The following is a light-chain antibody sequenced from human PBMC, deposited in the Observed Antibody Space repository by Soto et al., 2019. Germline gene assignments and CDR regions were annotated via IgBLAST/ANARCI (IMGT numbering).Light chain of an antibody. CDR2: AAS. CDR3: QLSYNTLDT. J-gene: IGKJ2*01. CDR1: QSSSSY. V-gene: IGKV1-39*01. Sequence: DIQMTQSPSSLSASVGDRVTITCRASQSSSSYLNWYQQKPGKAPKLLVYAASSLQSEFPSMFSGCGSGTDFTLTISSLQPGDFATYYCQLSYNTLDTLGQGTKLEV.